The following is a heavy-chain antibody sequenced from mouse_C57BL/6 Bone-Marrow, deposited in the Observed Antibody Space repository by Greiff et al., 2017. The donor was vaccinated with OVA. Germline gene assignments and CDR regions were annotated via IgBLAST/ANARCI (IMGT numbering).Heavy chain of an antibody. Sequence: VQLQQSGAELVKPGASVKLSCKASGYTFTSYWMQWVKQRPGQGLEWIGEIDPSDSYTNYNQKFKGKATLTVDTSSSTAYMQLSSLTSEDSAFYYCARYPTVVERGYYYAMDYWGQGTSVTVSS. CDR1: GYTFTSYW. CDR2: IDPSDSYT. J-gene: IGHJ4*01. CDR3: ARYPTVVERGYYYAMDY. V-gene: IGHV1-50*01. D-gene: IGHD1-1*01.